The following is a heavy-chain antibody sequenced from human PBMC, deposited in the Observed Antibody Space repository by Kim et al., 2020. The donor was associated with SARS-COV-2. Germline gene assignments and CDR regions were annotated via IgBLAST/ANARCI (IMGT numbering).Heavy chain of an antibody. CDR3: AKEGLVSFWYFDL. CDR1: EFTFSSYA. J-gene: IGHJ2*01. V-gene: IGHV3-23*01. D-gene: IGHD5-12*01. Sequence: GGSLRLSCTASEFTFSSYAMNWVRQAPGKGLEWVSLISGNGGSTYYADSVKGRFTISRDNSKNTLYLQMNSLRAEDTAGYYCAKEGLVSFWYFDLWGSGTPVTVSS. CDR2: ISGNGGST.